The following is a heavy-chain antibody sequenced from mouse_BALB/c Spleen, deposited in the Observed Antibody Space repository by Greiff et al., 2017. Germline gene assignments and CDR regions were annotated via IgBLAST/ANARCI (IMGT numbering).Heavy chain of an antibody. CDR2: ISSGGGST. J-gene: IGHJ4*01. D-gene: IGHD4-1*01. CDR1: GFAFSSYD. Sequence: EVQGVESGGGLVKPGGSLKLSCAASGFAFSSYDMSWVRQTPEKRLEWVAYISSGGGSTYYPDTVKGRFTISRDNAKNTLYLQMSSLKSEDTAMYYCASRTGMRYYAMDYWGQGTSVTVSS. CDR3: ASRTGMRYYAMDY. V-gene: IGHV5-12-1*01.